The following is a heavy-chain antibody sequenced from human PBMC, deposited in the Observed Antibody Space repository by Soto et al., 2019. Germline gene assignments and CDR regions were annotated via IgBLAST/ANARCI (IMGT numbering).Heavy chain of an antibody. D-gene: IGHD3-10*01. V-gene: IGHV3-66*01. CDR1: GFTVSSNY. J-gene: IGHJ4*02. CDR2: IYSGGST. Sequence: EVQLVESGGGLVQPGGSLRLSCAASGFTVSSNYMSWVRQAPGKGLEWVSVIYSGGSTYYADSVKGRFTISRDNSKNTLYLQMNSLRAEDTAVYYCARSESMVRGVRAPFDYWGQGTLVTVSS. CDR3: ARSESMVRGVRAPFDY.